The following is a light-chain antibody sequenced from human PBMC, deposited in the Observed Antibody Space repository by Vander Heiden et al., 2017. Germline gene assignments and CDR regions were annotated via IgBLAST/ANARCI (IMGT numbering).Light chain of an antibody. CDR3: VLYMGSGISV. CDR2: STN. J-gene: IGLJ2*01. V-gene: IGLV8-61*01. Sequence: VTQEPSFSVSPGGTVTLTCGLSSGSVSTNYYPSWYQQTPGQSPRTLIYSTNTRSSGVPDRFSGSILGNTAALTITGAQADDESDYYCVLYMGSGISVFGGGTKLTVL. CDR1: SGSVSTNYY.